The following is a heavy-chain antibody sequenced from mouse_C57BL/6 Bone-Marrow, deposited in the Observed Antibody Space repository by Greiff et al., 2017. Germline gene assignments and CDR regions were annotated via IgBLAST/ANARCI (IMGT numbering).Heavy chain of an antibody. CDR2: ISDGGSYT. D-gene: IGHD2-10*02. V-gene: IGHV5-4*01. CDR3: AREGYDYYAMDY. Sequence: EVKLVESGGGLVKPGGSLKLSCAASGFTFSSYALSWVRQTPEKRLEWVATISDGGSYTYYPDNVKGRFTISRDNAKNNLYLQMSHLKSEDTAMYYCAREGYDYYAMDYWGQGTSVTVSS. CDR1: GFTFSSYA. J-gene: IGHJ4*01.